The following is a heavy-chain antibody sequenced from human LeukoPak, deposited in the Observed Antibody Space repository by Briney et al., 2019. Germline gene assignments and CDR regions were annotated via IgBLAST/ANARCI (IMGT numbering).Heavy chain of an antibody. Sequence: SVKVSCKASGGTFSSYAISWVRQAPGQGLEWMGGIIPIFGTANYAQKFQGRVTITADESTSTAYMELSSLRSEDTAVYYCARDLPPYYYDSSGYSPPDAFDIWGQGTMVTVSS. CDR1: GGTFSSYA. J-gene: IGHJ3*02. V-gene: IGHV1-69*13. CDR3: ARDLPPYYYDSSGYSPPDAFDI. D-gene: IGHD3-22*01. CDR2: IIPIFGTA.